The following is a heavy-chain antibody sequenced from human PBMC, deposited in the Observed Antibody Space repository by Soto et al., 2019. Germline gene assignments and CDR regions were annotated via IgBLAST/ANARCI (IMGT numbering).Heavy chain of an antibody. CDR3: ARDRSTVTYYYYYGMDV. CDR2: IIPIFGTA. J-gene: IGHJ6*02. CDR1: GGTFSSYA. Sequence: QVQLVQSGAEVKKPGSSVKVSCKASGGTFSSYAISWVRQAPGQGLEWMGGIIPIFGTANYAQKFQGRVTITADESTSTAYMELSSLRSEDTAVYYCARDRSTVTYYYYYGMDVWGQGTTVTVSS. V-gene: IGHV1-69*12. D-gene: IGHD4-4*01.